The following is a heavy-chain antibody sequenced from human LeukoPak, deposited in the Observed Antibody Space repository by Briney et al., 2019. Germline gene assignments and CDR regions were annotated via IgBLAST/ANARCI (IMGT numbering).Heavy chain of an antibody. CDR1: GGSITSSSYY. D-gene: IGHD5-12*01. J-gene: IGHJ4*02. CDR3: ARRIIVATLDY. V-gene: IGHV4-39*01. Sequence: SETLSLTCTVSGGSITSSSYYWAWIRQPPGKGLEWIGSFYYGGTTFYNPSLKSRVAISADTSKNQFSLKLTPVPAADTAVYYCARRIIVATLDYWGQGILVTVSS. CDR2: FYYGGTT.